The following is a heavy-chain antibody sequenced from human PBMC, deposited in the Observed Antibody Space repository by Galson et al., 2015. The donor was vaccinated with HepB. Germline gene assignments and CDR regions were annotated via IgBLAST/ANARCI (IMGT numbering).Heavy chain of an antibody. Sequence: SVKLSCEASGYTFSNNAMNWARQAPGQGLEWMGGISTNTGNPTYAEGLTGRFVFSLNTSVSTAYLQISSLKAEDTAVYYCARGKNYKTGFDPWGKGTLVTVSS. V-gene: IGHV7-4-1*02. CDR3: ARGKNYKTGFDP. CDR2: ISTNTGNP. J-gene: IGHJ5*02. D-gene: IGHD1-14*01. CDR1: GYTFSNNA.